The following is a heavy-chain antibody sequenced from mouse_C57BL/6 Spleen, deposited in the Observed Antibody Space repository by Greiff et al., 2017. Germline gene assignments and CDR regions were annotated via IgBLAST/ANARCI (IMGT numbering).Heavy chain of an antibody. V-gene: IGHV1-15*01. CDR2: IDPETGGT. D-gene: IGHD2-1*01. Sequence: QVQLQQSGAELVRPGASVTLSCKASGYTFTDYEMHWVKQTPVHGLEWIGAIDPETGGTAYNQKFKGKAILTADKSSSTAYMELRSLTSEDSAVYYRKRSGNYCNYLALSAYWGQGTLVTVSA. J-gene: IGHJ3*01. CDR1: GYTFTDYE. CDR3: KRSGNYCNYLALSAY.